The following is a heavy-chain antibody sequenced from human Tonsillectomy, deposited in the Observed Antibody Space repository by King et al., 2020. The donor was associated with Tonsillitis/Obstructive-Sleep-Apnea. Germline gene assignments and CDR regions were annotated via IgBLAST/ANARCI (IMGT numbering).Heavy chain of an antibody. Sequence: QVQLVESGGGVVQPGRSLRLSCAASGFTFSRYAMHWIRQAPGKGLEWVSVISHDASTSYYADSVKGRFAISRDNSKNTLYLQVNSLRSKDTALYFCAREAGDYDLYFDNWGQGTLVTVSS. CDR1: GFTFSRYA. CDR3: AREAGDYDLYFDN. J-gene: IGHJ4*02. CDR2: ISHDASTS. V-gene: IGHV3-30*09. D-gene: IGHD4-17*01.